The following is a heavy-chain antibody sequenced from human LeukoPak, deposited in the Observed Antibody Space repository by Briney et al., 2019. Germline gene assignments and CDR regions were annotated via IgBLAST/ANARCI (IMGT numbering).Heavy chain of an antibody. Sequence: QSGGSLRLSCAASGFTFSSYSMNWVRQAPGKGLEWVSYISSSSSTIYYADSVRGRFTISRDNAKNSLYLQMNSLRAEDTAVYYCARDSTGDYYYYMDVWGKGTTVTVSS. CDR2: ISSSSSTI. J-gene: IGHJ6*03. D-gene: IGHD7-27*01. CDR1: GFTFSSYS. CDR3: ARDSTGDYYYYMDV. V-gene: IGHV3-48*01.